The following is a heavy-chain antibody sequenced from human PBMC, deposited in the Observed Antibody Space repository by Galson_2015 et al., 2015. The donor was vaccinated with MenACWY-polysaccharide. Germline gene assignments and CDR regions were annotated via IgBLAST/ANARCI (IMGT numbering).Heavy chain of an antibody. J-gene: IGHJ5*02. Sequence: SVKVSCKASGYTFTSYGISWVRQAPGQGLEWMGWISVYNGNTKYAQNLQGRVTMTTDTSTSTAYMEPRSLRSDDTAVYYCARAPTASGGHCSRTTCFGWFDTWGQGSLVTVSS. D-gene: IGHD2-2*01. V-gene: IGHV1-18*01. CDR1: GYTFTSYG. CDR2: ISVYNGNT. CDR3: ARAPTASGGHCSRTTCFGWFDT.